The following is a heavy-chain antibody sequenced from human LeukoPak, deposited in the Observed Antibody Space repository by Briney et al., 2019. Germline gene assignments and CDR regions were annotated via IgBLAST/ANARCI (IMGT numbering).Heavy chain of an antibody. CDR3: ARVPIPYGSGSYYKGGGGWFDP. V-gene: IGHV1-2*02. Sequence: ASVKVSCKASGYTFTGYYMHWVRQAPGQGLEWMGWINPNSGGTNYAQKFQGRVTMTRDTSISTAYMELSRLRSDDTAVYYCARVPIPYGSGSYYKGGGGWFDPWGQGTLVTVSS. CDR2: INPNSGGT. CDR1: GYTFTGYY. D-gene: IGHD3-10*01. J-gene: IGHJ5*02.